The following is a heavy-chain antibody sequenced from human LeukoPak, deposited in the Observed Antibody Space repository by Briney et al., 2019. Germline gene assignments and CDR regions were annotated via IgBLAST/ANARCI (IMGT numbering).Heavy chain of an antibody. D-gene: IGHD7-27*01. CDR1: GCTFSSYW. V-gene: IGHV3-74*01. CDR3: ARVLGTRSFDY. CDR2: VNSDGSST. Sequence: GGALRLSCAASGCTFSSYWMHWVGQAPGKGLVWVSRVNSDGSSTSYPVSVKGRFTISRDNAKNTLYLQMNSLRAEDTAVYYCARVLGTRSFDYWGQGTLVTVAS. J-gene: IGHJ4*02.